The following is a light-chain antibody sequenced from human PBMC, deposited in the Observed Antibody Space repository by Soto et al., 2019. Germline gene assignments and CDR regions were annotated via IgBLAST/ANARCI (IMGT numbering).Light chain of an antibody. Sequence: DIQMTQSPSSLSASVGDSVTITCRASQSIASHLNWYQQKPGKPPNLLIYAASTLHSGVPSRFSGSGSETDFTLTISSLQPEDFASYSCQQSYIAPIFTFGPGTSVDIK. CDR2: AAS. J-gene: IGKJ3*01. V-gene: IGKV1-39*01. CDR1: QSIASH. CDR3: QQSYIAPIFT.